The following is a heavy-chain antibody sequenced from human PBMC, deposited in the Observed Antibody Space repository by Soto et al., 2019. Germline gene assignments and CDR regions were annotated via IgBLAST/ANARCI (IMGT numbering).Heavy chain of an antibody. J-gene: IGHJ3*02. CDR2: MSHSGGT. CDR1: GGFVSSGSYY. D-gene: IGHD1-1*01. CDR3: ARVERGTVTTVVDAFDI. Sequence: QVQLQQWGAGLLKPSETLSLTCAVYGGFVSSGSYYWSWIRQPPGKGLAWIGEMSHSGGTHFNPSLKSRVTISVDTSKNQFSLKRSSVTAADTALYYCARVERGTVTTVVDAFDIWGPGTMVTVSS. V-gene: IGHV4-34*01.